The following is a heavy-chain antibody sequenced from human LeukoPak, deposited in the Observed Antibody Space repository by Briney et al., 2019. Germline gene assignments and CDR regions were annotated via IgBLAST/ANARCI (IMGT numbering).Heavy chain of an antibody. V-gene: IGHV1-2*02. CDR2: INPNSGGT. CDR1: GYTFTGYY. J-gene: IGHJ4*02. Sequence: ASVKVSCKASGYTFTGYYMHWVRQAPGQGLEWMGWINPNSGGTNYAQKFQGRVTMTRNTSISTAYMELSSLRSEDTAVYYCARGLGPGIAVAGTLLGWGQGTLVTVSS. D-gene: IGHD6-19*01. CDR3: ARGLGPGIAVAGTLLG.